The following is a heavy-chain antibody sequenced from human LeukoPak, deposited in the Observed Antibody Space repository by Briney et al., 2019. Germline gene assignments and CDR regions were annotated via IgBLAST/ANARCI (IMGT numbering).Heavy chain of an antibody. CDR2: ISPSGGST. J-gene: IGHJ5*02. V-gene: IGHV1-46*01. D-gene: IGHD3-10*01. Sequence: GSVKVSCKAFGYTFTSNYMHWVRQAPGQGPEWMGVISPSGGSTTYAQKFQGRVTLTRDMSTSTDYLELSSLRSDDTAVYYCARANMVRGVGSFFDRNWFDPWGQGTLVTVSS. CDR3: ARANMVRGVGSFFDRNWFDP. CDR1: GYTFTSNY.